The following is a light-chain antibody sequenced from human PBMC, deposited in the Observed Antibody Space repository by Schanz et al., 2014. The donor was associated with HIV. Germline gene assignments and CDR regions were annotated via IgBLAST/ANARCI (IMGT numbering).Light chain of an antibody. CDR2: EVS. Sequence: QSALTQPASVSGSPGQSITISCTGTSSDVGGYNYVSWYQQPPGKAPQLMIYEVSKRPSGVPDRFSGSKSGNTASLTVSGLQAEDEADYYCSSYAGSNNLVFGGGTKLTVL. CDR1: SSDVGGYNY. V-gene: IGLV2-8*01. J-gene: IGLJ2*01. CDR3: SSYAGSNNLV.